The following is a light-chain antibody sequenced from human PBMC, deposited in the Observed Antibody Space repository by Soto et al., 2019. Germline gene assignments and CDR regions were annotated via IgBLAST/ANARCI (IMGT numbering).Light chain of an antibody. J-gene: IGLJ1*01. CDR2: SND. Sequence: QSVLTQPPSASGTPGQRITISCSGSSSNIGSNYVYWYQQLPGTAPKLLIYSNDQRPSGVPDRFSGSKSGTSASLAISGLRSEDEADYYCSSYTSSSLYVFGTGTKLTVL. CDR1: SSNIGSNY. CDR3: SSYTSSSLYV. V-gene: IGLV1-47*02.